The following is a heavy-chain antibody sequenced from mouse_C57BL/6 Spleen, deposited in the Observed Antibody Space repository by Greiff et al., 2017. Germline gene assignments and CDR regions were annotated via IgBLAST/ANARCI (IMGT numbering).Heavy chain of an antibody. V-gene: IGHV1-64*01. CDR1: GYTFTSYW. J-gene: IGHJ3*01. CDR2: IHPDSGST. Sequence: VQLKQPGAELVKPGASVKLSCKASGYTFTSYWMHWVKQRPGQGLEWIGKIHPDSGSTNYNEKFKSKATLTVDKSSSTAYMQLSSLTSEDSAVXYCARWGSYYGCSCADWGKGTLVTVSA. D-gene: IGHD1-1*01. CDR3: ARWGSYYGCSCAD.